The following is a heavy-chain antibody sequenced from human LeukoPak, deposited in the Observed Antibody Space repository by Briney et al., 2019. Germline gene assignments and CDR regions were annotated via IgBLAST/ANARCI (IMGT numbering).Heavy chain of an antibody. Sequence: GGSLILSCAASGFTFSSYDMTWVPQAPGRGLEWVSPIRPSGDNTYYGDSVKGRFTISRDNPKNTVYLQMNNMRVDDTAVYYCAKHAYDFWSGCTSYWGQGTLVTVSS. CDR3: AKHAYDFWSGCTSY. CDR1: GFTFSSYD. J-gene: IGHJ4*02. D-gene: IGHD3-3*01. CDR2: IRPSGDNT. V-gene: IGHV3-23*01.